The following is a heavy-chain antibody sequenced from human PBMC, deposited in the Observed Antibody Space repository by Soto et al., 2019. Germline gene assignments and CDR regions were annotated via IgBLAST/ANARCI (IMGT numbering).Heavy chain of an antibody. CDR2: ISGHNGQT. CDR3: ARDGRKELWAEGLNTMDV. V-gene: IGHV1-18*01. CDR1: GYTFSNYG. J-gene: IGHJ6*02. Sequence: QVQLVQSGPEMKKPGASVKVSCKASGYTFSNYGSSWVRQAPGQGLEWVGWISGHNGQTKSAQKFWGRVTMSTDISTSTAYMELKSLRSDDTAMYFCARDGRKELWAEGLNTMDVWGQGTTVTVSS. D-gene: IGHD5-18*01.